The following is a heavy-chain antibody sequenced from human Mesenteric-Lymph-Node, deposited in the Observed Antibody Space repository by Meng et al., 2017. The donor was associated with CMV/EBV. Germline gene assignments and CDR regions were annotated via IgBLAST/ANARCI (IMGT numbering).Heavy chain of an antibody. CDR3: ARETITTSYYYYGMDV. CDR1: GYTFTGYY. CDR2: INPNSGGT. J-gene: IGHJ6*02. V-gene: IGHV1-2*02. Sequence: ASVKVSCKASGYTFTGYYMHWVRQAPGQGLEWMGWINPNSGGTNYAQKFQGRVTMTRDTSISTAYMELSRLRSDDTAVYYCARETITTSYYYYGMDVWGQGTTVTVSS. D-gene: IGHD4-11*01.